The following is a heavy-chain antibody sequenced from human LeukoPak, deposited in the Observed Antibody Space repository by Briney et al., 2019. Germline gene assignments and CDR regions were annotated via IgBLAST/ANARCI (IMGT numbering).Heavy chain of an antibody. D-gene: IGHD4-23*01. CDR3: AKDNDYGGNSGYNWFDP. J-gene: IGHJ5*02. Sequence: PGGSLRLSCAASGFTLSSYAMSWVRQAPGKGLEWVSAISGSGGSTYYADSVKGRLTLSRHNSKNTLYLQTNSLRADDTAVYYCAKDNDYGGNSGYNWFDPWGQGTLVTVSS. V-gene: IGHV3-23*01. CDR2: ISGSGGST. CDR1: GFTLSSYA.